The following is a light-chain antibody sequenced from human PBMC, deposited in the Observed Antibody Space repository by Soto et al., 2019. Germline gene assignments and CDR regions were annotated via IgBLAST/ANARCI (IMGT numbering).Light chain of an antibody. Sequence: EIVMTQSPATLSVSPGERATLSCRASQSVSSNLAWYQQKPGQAPRLLIYAASTRATGIPARFSGSGSGTEFTLTISSLQSEDFAFYYCQQYNNWPPKYTFGQGTKLEIK. CDR3: QQYNNWPPKYT. J-gene: IGKJ2*01. CDR2: AAS. V-gene: IGKV3-15*01. CDR1: QSVSSN.